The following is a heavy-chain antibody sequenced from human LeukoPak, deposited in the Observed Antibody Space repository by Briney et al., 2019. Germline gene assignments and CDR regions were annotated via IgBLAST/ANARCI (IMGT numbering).Heavy chain of an antibody. D-gene: IGHD1-1*01. V-gene: IGHV1-2*04. J-gene: IGHJ3*02. Sequence: ASVKVSCKASGYTFTSYAMNWVRQAPGQGLEWMGWINPNSGGTNYAQKFQGWVTMTRDTSISTAYMELSSLRSEDTAVYYCARGRQHAFDIWGQGTMVTVSS. CDR2: INPNSGGT. CDR3: ARGRQHAFDI. CDR1: GYTFTSYA.